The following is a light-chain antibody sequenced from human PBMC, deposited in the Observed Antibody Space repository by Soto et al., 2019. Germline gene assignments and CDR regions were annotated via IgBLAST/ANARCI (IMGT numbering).Light chain of an antibody. CDR2: GAS. Sequence: EIVLTQSPGTLSLSPGERATLSCRASQSIPNSYLSWYQHKPGQAPSLLIHGASSRATGTPDRFSGSGSGTVFTLIIDRLEPEDFALYYCLQYGSTPGTFGQGTKVDLK. CDR3: LQYGSTPGT. J-gene: IGKJ1*01. V-gene: IGKV3-20*01. CDR1: QSIPNSY.